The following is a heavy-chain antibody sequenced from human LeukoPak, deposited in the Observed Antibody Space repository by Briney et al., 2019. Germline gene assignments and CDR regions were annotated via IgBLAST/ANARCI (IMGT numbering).Heavy chain of an antibody. CDR3: ARDDFSYGMDV. Sequence: GGPLRLSCAASGFTIGSYQMNWVRQAPGKGLEWVSYISTSGSTIHYADSVKGRFTISRDNGKNSLILQMNNLGAADTAVYYCARDDFSYGMDVWGQGTTVIVSS. J-gene: IGHJ6*02. CDR2: ISTSGSTI. V-gene: IGHV3-48*03. CDR1: GFTIGSYQ.